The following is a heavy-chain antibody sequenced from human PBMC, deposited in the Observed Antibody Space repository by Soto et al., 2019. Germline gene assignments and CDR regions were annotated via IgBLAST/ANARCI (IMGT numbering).Heavy chain of an antibody. V-gene: IGHV3-11*01. CDR2: ISILGDST. CDR1: GFSFNVYY. J-gene: IGHJ3*01. CDR3: ARDRAGTWTFPHNTFNL. Sequence: QEQLADSGGGLVKPGGSLRLSCAASGFSFNVYYMTWIRQAPGSGLEWVASISILGDSTYYADSVKGRFTISRDNVKNSLYLQMDTLRAEDTAVYYCARDRAGTWTFPHNTFNLWGQGTTVAVAS. D-gene: IGHD6-19*01.